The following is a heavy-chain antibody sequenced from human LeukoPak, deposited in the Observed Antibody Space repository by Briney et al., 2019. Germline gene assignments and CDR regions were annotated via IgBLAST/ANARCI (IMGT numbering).Heavy chain of an antibody. CDR2: ISSSSSYI. V-gene: IGHV3-21*04. CDR1: GFIFSSYS. J-gene: IGHJ5*02. D-gene: IGHD1-26*01. Sequence: GGSLRLSCAASGFIFSSYSMNWVRQAPGKGLEWVSSISSSSSYIYYADSVKGRFTISRDNAKNSLYLQMNSLRAEDTALYYCAKGSGSYYRNWFDPWGQGTLVTVSS. CDR3: AKGSGSYYRNWFDP.